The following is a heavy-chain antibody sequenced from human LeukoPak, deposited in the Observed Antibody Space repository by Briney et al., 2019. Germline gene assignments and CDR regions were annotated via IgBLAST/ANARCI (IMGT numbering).Heavy chain of an antibody. CDR2: INPSGDSA. V-gene: IGHV1-46*01. Sequence: GASVKVSCKASEYIFITDYIHWVRQASGQGLEWMGTINPSGDSATYAQNFQGRVTMTRDTSTSTVYMELSSLTSEDTAVYYCARDFLTGAGTFDYWGQGTLVTVSS. J-gene: IGHJ4*02. CDR1: EYIFITDY. D-gene: IGHD3-9*01. CDR3: ARDFLTGAGTFDY.